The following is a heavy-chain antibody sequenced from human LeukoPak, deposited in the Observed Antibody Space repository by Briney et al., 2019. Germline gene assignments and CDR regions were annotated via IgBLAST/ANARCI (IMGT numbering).Heavy chain of an antibody. CDR2: ISSSGSTI. D-gene: IGHD3-10*02. V-gene: IGHV3-48*03. CDR1: GFTFGDYS. J-gene: IGHJ6*04. CDR3: AELGITMIGGV. Sequence: GRSLRLSCTASGFTFGDYSLNWVRQAPGKGLEWVSYISSSGSTIYYADSVKGRFTISRDNAKNSLYLQMNSLRAEDTAVYYCAELGITMIGGVWGKGTTVTISS.